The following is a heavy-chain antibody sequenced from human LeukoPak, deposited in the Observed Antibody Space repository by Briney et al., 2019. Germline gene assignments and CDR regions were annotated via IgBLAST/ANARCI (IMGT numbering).Heavy chain of an antibody. CDR2: INPNSGGT. V-gene: IGHV1-2*02. Sequence: ASVRVSCKASGYTFTGYYIHWVRQAPGQGLEWMGWINPNSGGTKYAQKFQGRVSMTRDMPINTAYMELNSLRFDDTAVYYCARSKYSDYLWGQGTLVTVSS. J-gene: IGHJ4*02. CDR3: ARSKYSDYL. D-gene: IGHD5-12*01. CDR1: GYTFTGYY.